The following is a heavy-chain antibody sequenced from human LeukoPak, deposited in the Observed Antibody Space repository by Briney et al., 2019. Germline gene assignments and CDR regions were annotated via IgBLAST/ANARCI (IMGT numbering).Heavy chain of an antibody. CDR1: GFTFSNYW. D-gene: IGHD2-15*01. Sequence: GGSLTLSCAASGFTFSNYWMSWVRQAPGKGLEWVANINQDGTENQYGSEKHYVDSVKGRFAFSRDNAKNSLYLQMNSLRAEDTAVYYCARHSTGCSGGRCYSNYYMDVWGKGTTVTVSS. J-gene: IGHJ6*03. CDR3: ARHSTGCSGGRCYSNYYMDV. CDR2: INQDGTENQYGSEK. V-gene: IGHV3-7*01.